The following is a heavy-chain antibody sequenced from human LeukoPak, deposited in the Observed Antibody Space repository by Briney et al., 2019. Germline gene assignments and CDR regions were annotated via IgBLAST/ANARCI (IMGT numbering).Heavy chain of an antibody. Sequence: ASVKVSCKASGYTSTGYYMHWVRQAPGQGLEWMGWINPNSGGTNYAQKFQGRVTMTRDTSISTAYMELSRLRSDDTAVYYCARGDSSGYYHWFDPWGQGTLVTVSS. CDR2: INPNSGGT. J-gene: IGHJ5*02. CDR1: GYTSTGYY. CDR3: ARGDSSGYYHWFDP. V-gene: IGHV1-2*02. D-gene: IGHD3-22*01.